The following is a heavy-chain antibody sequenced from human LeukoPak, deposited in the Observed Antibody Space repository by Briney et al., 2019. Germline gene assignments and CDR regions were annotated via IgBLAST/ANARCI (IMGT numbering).Heavy chain of an antibody. D-gene: IGHD3-22*01. V-gene: IGHV4-30-2*01. Sequence: SETLSLTCAVSGGSISSGGYSWSWIRQPPGKGLEWIGYIYHSGSTSYNPSLKSRVTMSVDRSKNQFSLKLSSVTAADMAVYYCARGSGYVYYFDYWGQGTLVTVSS. J-gene: IGHJ4*02. CDR3: ARGSGYVYYFDY. CDR2: IYHSGST. CDR1: GGSISSGGYS.